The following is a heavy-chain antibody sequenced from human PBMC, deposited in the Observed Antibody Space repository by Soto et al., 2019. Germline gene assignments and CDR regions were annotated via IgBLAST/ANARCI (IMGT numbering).Heavy chain of an antibody. D-gene: IGHD3-3*01. CDR2: IVVGSGNT. CDR3: AADKDFWSGHYSFDY. Sequence: ASVKVSCKASGFTFSSSAVQWVRQARGQRLEWIGWIVVGSGNTNYAQKFQERVIITRDMSTSTAYMELTSLRSEDTAVYYCAADKDFWSGHYSFDYWGQGALVTVSS. J-gene: IGHJ4*02. V-gene: IGHV1-58*01. CDR1: GFTFSSSA.